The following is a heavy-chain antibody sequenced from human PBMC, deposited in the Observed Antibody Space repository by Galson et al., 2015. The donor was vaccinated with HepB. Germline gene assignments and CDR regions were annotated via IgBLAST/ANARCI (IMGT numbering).Heavy chain of an antibody. CDR1: GGSISSASFY. Sequence: TLSLTCTVSGGSISSASFYWGWIRQPPGKGLEWIGSIYYTGITYYNPSLKSRVTLSVDTSTNQFSLRLKSVTAADTAVYYCARLTLSTVTLGFDYWGQGTLVTVSS. CDR3: ARLTLSTVTLGFDY. V-gene: IGHV4-39*07. CDR2: IYYTGIT. D-gene: IGHD4-11*01. J-gene: IGHJ4*02.